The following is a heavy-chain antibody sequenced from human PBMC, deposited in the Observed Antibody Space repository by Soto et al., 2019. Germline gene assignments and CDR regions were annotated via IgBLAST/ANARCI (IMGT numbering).Heavy chain of an antibody. V-gene: IGHV3-30*03. Sequence: QVQLVESGGGVVQPGRSLRLSCAASGFIFSSYGMNWVRQAPGKGLEWVAVISFDGSFKYYADSVKGRFTISRDNSKNTLYLQINSLRTEDTAVYYCATIAAPPAFNTWGQGTMVTVSS. CDR2: ISFDGSFK. CDR1: GFIFSSYG. CDR3: ATIAAPPAFNT. D-gene: IGHD6-13*01. J-gene: IGHJ3*02.